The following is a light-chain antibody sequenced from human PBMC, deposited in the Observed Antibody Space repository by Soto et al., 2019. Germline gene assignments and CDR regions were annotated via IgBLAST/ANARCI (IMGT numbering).Light chain of an antibody. CDR2: DAS. J-gene: IGKJ1*01. Sequence: ENVLTQSPAALSLSPGEGATLSCRASQSVSGYLAWYQQKPGQAPRLLIYDASKRATGIPARFSGSGFGTDCTLTISSLEPEDFAVYYCQQRSKWRTFGQGTKVDIK. CDR1: QSVSGY. CDR3: QQRSKWRT. V-gene: IGKV3-11*01.